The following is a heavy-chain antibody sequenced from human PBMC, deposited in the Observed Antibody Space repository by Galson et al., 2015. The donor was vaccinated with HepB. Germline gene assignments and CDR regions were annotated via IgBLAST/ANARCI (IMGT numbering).Heavy chain of an antibody. CDR1: GFTFNNYG. CDR3: AKEVLRLCSRTSCWQEFDP. D-gene: IGHD2-2*01. CDR2: ISYDGSDK. V-gene: IGHV3-30*18. J-gene: IGHJ5*02. Sequence: SLRLSCAASGFTFNNYGIHWVRQAPGKGLEWVALISYDGSDKFYADSVKGRFTVSRDNSVHTVFLEMKSLGPEDTALYYCAKEVLRLCSRTSCWQEFDPRGQGTLVTVSS.